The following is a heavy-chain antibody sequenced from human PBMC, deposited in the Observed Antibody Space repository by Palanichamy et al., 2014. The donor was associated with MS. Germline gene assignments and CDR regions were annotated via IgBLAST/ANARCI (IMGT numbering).Heavy chain of an antibody. CDR3: ARFSVVTYAFDI. D-gene: IGHD2-15*01. Sequence: QVLLQESGPRLVKPSETLSLTCTVSGGFISNYYWNWIRQPPGKGLEWIGYIYSRGNTKYNPSLKSRVTISMDAPKKQFSLNLNSVSAADTAVYYCARFSVVTYAFDIWGQGTLVTVSS. CDR1: GGFISNYY. J-gene: IGHJ3*02. CDR2: IYSRGNT. V-gene: IGHV4-59*01.